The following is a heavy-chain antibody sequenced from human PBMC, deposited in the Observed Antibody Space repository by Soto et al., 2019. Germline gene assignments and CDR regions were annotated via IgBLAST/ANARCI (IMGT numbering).Heavy chain of an antibody. CDR1: GFTFSSYS. J-gene: IGHJ6*02. Sequence: GGSLRLSCAASGFTFSSYSMNWVRQAPGKGLEWVSYISSSSSTIYYADSLKGRFTISRDNAKNTRYLQMNSLRDEDTAVYYCARDLGIAVAGYYYCTMDVWGQGTTVTVSS. D-gene: IGHD6-19*01. CDR2: ISSSSSTI. CDR3: ARDLGIAVAGYYYCTMDV. V-gene: IGHV3-48*02.